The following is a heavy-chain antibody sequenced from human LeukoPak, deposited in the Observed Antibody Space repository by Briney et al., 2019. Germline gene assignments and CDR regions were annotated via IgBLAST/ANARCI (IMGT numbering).Heavy chain of an antibody. CDR3: ASGGSYHVY. V-gene: IGHV3-7*01. CDR2: IKQDGSES. CDR1: GFTLSSYW. J-gene: IGHJ4*02. Sequence: GGSLRLSCVASGFTLSSYWTSWVRQAPGKGLEWVANIKQDGSESYYVDSVKGRFTISRDIAKNSLSLQMNSLRAEDTAVYYCASGGSYHVYWGQGTLVTVSS. D-gene: IGHD1-26*01.